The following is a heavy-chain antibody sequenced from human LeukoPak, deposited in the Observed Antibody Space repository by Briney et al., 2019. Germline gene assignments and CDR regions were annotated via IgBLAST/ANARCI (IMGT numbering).Heavy chain of an antibody. Sequence: GRSLRLSRAASGFTFSNYWVHWVRQAPGKGLVWVSRINSDGSSTSYADSVKGRFTISRDNAKNTLYLQMNSLRAEDTAVYYCARELGTAFDPWGQGTLVTVSS. CDR1: GFTFSNYW. V-gene: IGHV3-74*01. CDR3: ARELGTAFDP. D-gene: IGHD7-27*01. CDR2: INSDGSST. J-gene: IGHJ5*02.